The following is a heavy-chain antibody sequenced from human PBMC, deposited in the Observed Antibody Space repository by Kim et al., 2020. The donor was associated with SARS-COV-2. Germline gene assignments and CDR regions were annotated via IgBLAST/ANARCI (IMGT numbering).Heavy chain of an antibody. J-gene: IGHJ3*02. CDR3: ARHDPYYDILTPPLAFDI. CDR2: IYYSGST. D-gene: IGHD3-9*01. Sequence: SETLSLTCTVSGGSISSSSYYWGWIRQPPGKGLEWIGSIYYSGSTYYNPSFKSRVTISVDTSKNQFSLKLSSVTAADTALYYCARHDPYYDILTPPLAFDIWGQGTMVTVSS. CDR1: GGSISSSSYY. V-gene: IGHV4-39*01.